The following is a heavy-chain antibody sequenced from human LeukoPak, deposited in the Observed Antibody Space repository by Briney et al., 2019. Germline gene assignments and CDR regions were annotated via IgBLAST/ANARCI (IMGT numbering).Heavy chain of an antibody. J-gene: IGHJ5*02. D-gene: IGHD6-13*01. V-gene: IGHV3-48*02. CDR1: GFTFSSYS. CDR2: ISSSSSTI. Sequence: GGSLRLSCAASGFTFSSYSMNWVRQDPGKGLEWVSYISSSSSTIYYADSVKGRFTISRDNAKNSLYLQMNSLRDEDTAVYYCARGVDDGYSSSWYRFDPWGQGTLVTVSS. CDR3: ARGVDDGYSSSWYRFDP.